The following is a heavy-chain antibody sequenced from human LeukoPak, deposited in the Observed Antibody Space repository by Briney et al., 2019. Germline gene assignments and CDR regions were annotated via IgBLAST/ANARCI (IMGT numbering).Heavy chain of an antibody. CDR1: GGSISSYY. CDR2: IYYSGST. Sequence: SETLSLTCTVSGGSISSYYWSWIRQPPGKGLEWIGYIYYSGSTNYNPSLKSRVTISVDTSKNQFSLKLSSVTAADTAVYYCARHGDPRGYWYFDLWGRGTLVTVSS. D-gene: IGHD4-17*01. J-gene: IGHJ2*01. CDR3: ARHGDPRGYWYFDL. V-gene: IGHV4-59*08.